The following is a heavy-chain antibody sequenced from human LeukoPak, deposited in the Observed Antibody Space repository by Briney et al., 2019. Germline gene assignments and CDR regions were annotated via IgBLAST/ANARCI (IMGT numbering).Heavy chain of an antibody. CDR2: IIPMFNTA. Sequence: SVKVSCKASGGTFSSYSFTWVRQAPGQGLEWMGRIIPMFNTANYAQDFQGRVTITADKSTSTAYMELITLRSEDTAVYYCAREAKTSNWNSVLYLDYWGQGALITVSS. D-gene: IGHD1-7*01. CDR3: AREAKTSNWNSVLYLDY. J-gene: IGHJ4*02. CDR1: GGTFSSYS. V-gene: IGHV1-69*08.